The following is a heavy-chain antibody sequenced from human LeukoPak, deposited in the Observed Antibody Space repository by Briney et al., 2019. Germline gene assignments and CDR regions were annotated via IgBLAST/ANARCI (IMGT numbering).Heavy chain of an antibody. CDR1: GFSFSSYW. J-gene: IGHJ4*02. D-gene: IGHD5-12*01. CDR2: IKQDGSER. Sequence: GGSLRLSCAASGFSFSSYWMCWVRQAPGKGLECVANIKQDGSERYYVDSVKGRFTISRDNAKNSLYLQMNSLRAEDTAVYYCARKGYSGYERPFDYWGQGTRVTVSS. CDR3: ARKGYSGYERPFDY. V-gene: IGHV3-7*04.